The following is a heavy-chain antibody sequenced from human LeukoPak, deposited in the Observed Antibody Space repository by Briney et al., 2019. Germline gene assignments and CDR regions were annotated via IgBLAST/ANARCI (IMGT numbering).Heavy chain of an antibody. CDR2: IYYSGST. V-gene: IGHV4-59*08. J-gene: IGHJ4*02. CDR3: ARLGGRFSSIDY. Sequence: SETLSLTCTVSGGSISSYYWSWIRQPPGKGLEWIGYIYYSGSTNYNPSLKSRVTISVDTSKNQFSLKLSSVTAADTGVYYCARLGGRFSSIDYWGQGTLVTVSS. CDR1: GGSISSYY. D-gene: IGHD3-16*01.